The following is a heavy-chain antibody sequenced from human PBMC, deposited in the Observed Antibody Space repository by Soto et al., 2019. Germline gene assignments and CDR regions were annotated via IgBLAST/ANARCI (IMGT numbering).Heavy chain of an antibody. CDR3: ARSPFQWGWFDP. Sequence: PGGSLRLSCAASGFTFSSYAMHWVRQAPGKGLEWVAVISYDGSNKYYADSVKGRFTISRDNSKNTLYLQMNSLRAEDTAVYYCARSPFQWGWFDPWGQGTLVTVSS. CDR2: ISYDGSNK. J-gene: IGHJ5*02. D-gene: IGHD1-26*01. CDR1: GFTFSSYA. V-gene: IGHV3-30-3*01.